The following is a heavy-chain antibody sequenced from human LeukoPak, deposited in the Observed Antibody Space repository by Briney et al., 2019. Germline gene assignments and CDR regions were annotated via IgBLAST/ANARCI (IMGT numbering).Heavy chain of an antibody. CDR2: IKQDGSEK. Sequence: GGSLRLSCAASGFTFSSYWMSWVRQAPGKGLEWVANIKQDGSEKYYVDSVKGRFTISRDNAKNSLYLQMNSLRAEDTAVYYCARDATYYDFWSGYSTLNYFDYWGQGTLVTVSS. J-gene: IGHJ4*02. CDR3: ARDATYYDFWSGYSTLNYFDY. CDR1: GFTFSSYW. D-gene: IGHD3-3*01. V-gene: IGHV3-7*01.